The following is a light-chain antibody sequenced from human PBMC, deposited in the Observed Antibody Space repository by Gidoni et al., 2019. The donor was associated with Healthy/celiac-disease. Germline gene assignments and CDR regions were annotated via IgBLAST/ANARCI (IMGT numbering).Light chain of an antibody. Sequence: IQMTHSPSSLSASVGDRVTIPCRASQSISSYLNWYQQKPGKAPKLLIYAASSLQSGVPSRFSGSGSGTDFTLTISSLQPEDFATYYCQQSYSTPLTFGGGTKVEIK. CDR2: AAS. V-gene: IGKV1-39*01. J-gene: IGKJ4*01. CDR3: QQSYSTPLT. CDR1: QSISSY.